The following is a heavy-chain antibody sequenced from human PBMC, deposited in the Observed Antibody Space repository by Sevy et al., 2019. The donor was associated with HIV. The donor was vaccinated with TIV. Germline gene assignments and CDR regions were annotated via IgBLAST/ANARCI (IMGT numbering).Heavy chain of an antibody. CDR2: IKHDGSET. Sequence: GGSLRLSCAASGFDFNNHWMSWVRQAPEKGLEWLANIKHDGSETYYVDSLEGRFTISRDNAKNSLSLQINDLRAEDTAMYYCARVPTGLQSFNYLLSTYFDSWGQGTLVTVSS. V-gene: IGHV3-7*03. CDR1: GFDFNNHW. CDR3: ARVPTGLQSFNYLLSTYFDS. J-gene: IGHJ4*02. D-gene: IGHD3-9*01.